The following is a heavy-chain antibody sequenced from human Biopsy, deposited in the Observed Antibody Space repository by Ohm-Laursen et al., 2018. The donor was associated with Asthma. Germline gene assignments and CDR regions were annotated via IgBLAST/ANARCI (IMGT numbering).Heavy chain of an antibody. V-gene: IGHV3-11*01. D-gene: IGHD6-25*01. CDR2: ISSSGSTT. CDR3: ARVFESSEWGPFYHFGLDV. J-gene: IGHJ6*02. Sequence: SLRLSCAASGFSFIDYYMTWMRQAPGKGLEWVSSISSSGSTTYPAESVKGRFTISRDNAQKSLFLQMGSLRAEDTAIYYCARVFESSEWGPFYHFGLDVWGQGTTVAVSS. CDR1: GFSFIDYY.